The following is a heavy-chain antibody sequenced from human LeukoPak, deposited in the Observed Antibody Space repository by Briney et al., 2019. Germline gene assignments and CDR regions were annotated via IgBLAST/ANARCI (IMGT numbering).Heavy chain of an antibody. CDR1: GGSISSGYYY. Sequence: SETLSLTCTVSGGSISSGYYYWSWIRQPPGKGLEWIGYIYYSGSTYYNPSLKSRVTISVDTSKNQFSLKLSSVTAADTAVYYCARDCSSTSDVDAFDIWGQGTMVTVSS. V-gene: IGHV4-30-4*08. CDR2: IYYSGST. CDR3: ARDCSSTSDVDAFDI. D-gene: IGHD2-2*01. J-gene: IGHJ3*02.